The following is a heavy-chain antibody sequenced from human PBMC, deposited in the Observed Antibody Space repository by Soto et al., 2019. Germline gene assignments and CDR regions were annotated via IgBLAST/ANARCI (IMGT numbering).Heavy chain of an antibody. CDR3: TLFGGRTSYYYYYMDV. J-gene: IGHJ6*03. CDR2: IKSKTDGGTT. D-gene: IGHD3-3*01. Sequence: GGSLRLSCAASGFTFSNAWMSWVRQAPGKGLEWVGRIKSKTDGGTTDYAAPVKGRFTISRDDSKNTLYLQMNSLKTEDTAVYYCTLFGGRTSYYYYYMDVWGKGTTVTVSS. V-gene: IGHV3-15*01. CDR1: GFTFSNAW.